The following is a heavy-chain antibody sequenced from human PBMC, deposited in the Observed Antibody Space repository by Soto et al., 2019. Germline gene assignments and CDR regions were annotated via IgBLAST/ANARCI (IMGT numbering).Heavy chain of an antibody. D-gene: IGHD1-26*01. CDR2: INAGNGNT. V-gene: IGHV1-3*01. CDR1: GYTFTSYA. CDR3: ARSGSYYHYYYGMDV. Sequence: ASVKVSCKASGYTFTSYAMHWVRQARGQRLEWMGWINAGNGNTKYSQKFQGRVTITRDTSASTAYMELSSLRSEDTAVYYCARSGSYYHYYYGMDVWGQGTTVTVSS. J-gene: IGHJ6*02.